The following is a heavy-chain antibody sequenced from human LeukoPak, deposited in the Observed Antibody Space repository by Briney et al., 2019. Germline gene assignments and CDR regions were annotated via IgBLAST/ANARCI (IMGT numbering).Heavy chain of an antibody. V-gene: IGHV4-59*01. Sequence: SETLSLTCTVSGGSISSYYWSWIRQPPGKGLEWIGYIYYSGSTNYNPSLKSRVTISVDTSKNQFSLKLSSVTAADTAVYYCAGVRSSSWSGYYYYGMDVWGQGTTVTVSS. D-gene: IGHD6-13*01. CDR1: GGSISSYY. J-gene: IGHJ6*02. CDR2: IYYSGST. CDR3: AGVRSSSWSGYYYYGMDV.